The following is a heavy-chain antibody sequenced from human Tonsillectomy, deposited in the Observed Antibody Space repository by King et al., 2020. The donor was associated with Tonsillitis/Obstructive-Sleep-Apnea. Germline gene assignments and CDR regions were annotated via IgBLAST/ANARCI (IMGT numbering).Heavy chain of an antibody. J-gene: IGHJ4*02. D-gene: IGHD3-22*01. CDR1: GGSISNYY. CDR2: IYHSGNT. V-gene: IGHV4-59*01. Sequence: QLQESGPGLVKPSETLSLTCTVSGGSISNYYWSWIRQPPGKGLEWIGYIYHSGNTNYNPSLRNRVTISVDTSKNQLSLKLSSVTAADTAVYYCARGGYYYDNSGYYNYWGQGTLVTVSS. CDR3: ARGGYYYDNSGYYNY.